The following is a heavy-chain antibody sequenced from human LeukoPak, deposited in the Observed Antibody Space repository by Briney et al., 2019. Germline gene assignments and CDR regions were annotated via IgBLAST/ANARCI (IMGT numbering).Heavy chain of an antibody. CDR2: ISHSGST. Sequence: SETLSLTCAVYGGSFSGCYWSWIRQPPGKGLEWIGEISHSGSTNYNPSLKSRVTISVDTSKNQFSLKLSSVTAADTAVYYCASRIAAAAPSDYWGQGTLVTVSS. CDR3: ASRIAAAAPSDY. CDR1: GGSFSGCY. D-gene: IGHD6-13*01. V-gene: IGHV4-34*01. J-gene: IGHJ4*02.